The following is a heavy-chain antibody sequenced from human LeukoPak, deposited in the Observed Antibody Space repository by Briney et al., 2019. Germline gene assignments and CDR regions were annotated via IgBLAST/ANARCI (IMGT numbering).Heavy chain of an antibody. Sequence: PSETLSFTCTVSGGSISSSSYYWGWIRQPPGKGLGWIGSIYHSGSTYYNPSLKSRVTISVDTSKNQFSLKLSSVTAADTAVYYCARQVSVVREKWSQSDYYYMDVWGKGTTVTISS. CDR2: IYHSGST. D-gene: IGHD3-10*01. CDR1: GGSISSSSYY. J-gene: IGHJ6*03. V-gene: IGHV4-39*01. CDR3: ARQVSVVREKWSQSDYYYMDV.